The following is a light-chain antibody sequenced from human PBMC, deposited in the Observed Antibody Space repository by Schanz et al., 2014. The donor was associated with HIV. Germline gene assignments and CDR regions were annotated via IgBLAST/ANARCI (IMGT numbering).Light chain of an antibody. V-gene: IGLV2-14*03. J-gene: IGLJ3*02. Sequence: QSVLTQPASVSGSPGQSISISCNGTSSDIGPYNCVSWYQQRPGKAPKLVISGVDYRPSGVSSRFSGSKSGSAASLTISGLQAEDEADYYCSSCTTSNTLVFGGGTKLTVL. CDR1: SSDIGPYNC. CDR2: GVD. CDR3: SSCTTSNTLV.